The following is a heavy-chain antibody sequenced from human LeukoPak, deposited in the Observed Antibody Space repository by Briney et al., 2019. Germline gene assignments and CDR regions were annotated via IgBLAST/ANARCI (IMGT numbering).Heavy chain of an antibody. J-gene: IGHJ4*02. CDR1: GFTFSSYG. Sequence: PGGSLRLSCAASGFTFSSYGMHWVRQAPGKGLEWVSVISGSGSNTDYADSVKGRFTFSRDNSKNTLYLQMNSLRAEDTAIYYCAKGPSPVLGGGSYFDYWGQGTLVTVSS. D-gene: IGHD3-16*01. V-gene: IGHV3-23*01. CDR3: AKGPSPVLGGGSYFDY. CDR2: ISGSGSNT.